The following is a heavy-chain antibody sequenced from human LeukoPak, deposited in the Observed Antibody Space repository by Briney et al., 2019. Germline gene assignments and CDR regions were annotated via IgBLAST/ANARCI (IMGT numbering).Heavy chain of an antibody. Sequence: GGSLRLSCAASGFTFSSYGMHWVRQAPGKGLEWVAFIRYDGSNKYYADSVKGRFTISRDDSKNTLYLQMNSLRAEDTAVYYCAKENTGYSSSWYGTTMDVWGKGTTVTVSS. CDR2: IRYDGSNK. V-gene: IGHV3-30*02. CDR3: AKENTGYSSSWYGTTMDV. D-gene: IGHD6-13*01. CDR1: GFTFSSYG. J-gene: IGHJ6*03.